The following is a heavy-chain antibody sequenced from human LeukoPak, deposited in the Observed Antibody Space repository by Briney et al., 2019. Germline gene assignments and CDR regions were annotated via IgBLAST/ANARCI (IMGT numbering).Heavy chain of an antibody. CDR1: GFTFSGYW. CDR2: INQDGSEK. CDR3: ANGSPTPLTTEAAAFDF. D-gene: IGHD4-17*01. V-gene: IGHV3-7*01. Sequence: QTGGSLRLSCAASGFTFSGYWMSWVRQAPGKGLEWVANINQDGSEKYYVDSVKGRFTISRDNAKNSVYLQMNSLRAEDTAVYYCANGSPTPLTTEAAAFDFWGQGVLVTVSS. J-gene: IGHJ4*02.